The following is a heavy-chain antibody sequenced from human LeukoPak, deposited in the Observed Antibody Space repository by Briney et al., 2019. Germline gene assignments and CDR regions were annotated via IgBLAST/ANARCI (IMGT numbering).Heavy chain of an antibody. V-gene: IGHV3-23*01. Sequence: GGSLRLSCAASGFTFSSYGMSWVRQAPGKGLEWVSAISGSGGSTYYADSVKGRFTISRDNSKNTLYLQMNSLRADDTAVYYCARRAGTYSHPYDYWGQGTLVTVSS. CDR1: GFTFSSYG. CDR3: ARRAGTYSHPYDY. J-gene: IGHJ4*02. CDR2: ISGSGGST. D-gene: IGHD6-19*01.